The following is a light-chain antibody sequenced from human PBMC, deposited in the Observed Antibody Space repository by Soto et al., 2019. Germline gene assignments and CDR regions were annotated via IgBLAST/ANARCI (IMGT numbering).Light chain of an antibody. Sequence: QSVLTQPRSVSGSPGQSVTISCTGTSSDVGYSNYVSWYQQHPGKAPNLMIYDVTKRPSGVPDRFSGSKSGNTASLTISGLQAEDEADYLCCSYAGTHWVFGGGTKVTVL. CDR1: SSDVGYSNY. J-gene: IGLJ3*02. V-gene: IGLV2-11*01. CDR3: CSYAGTHWV. CDR2: DVT.